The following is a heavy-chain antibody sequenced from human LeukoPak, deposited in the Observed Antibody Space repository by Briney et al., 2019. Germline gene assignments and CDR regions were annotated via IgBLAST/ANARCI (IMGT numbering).Heavy chain of an antibody. CDR2: INPSAGRT. CDR1: GYTFTSYY. D-gene: IGHD1/OR15-1a*01. Sequence: SVKVSCKASGYTFTSYYIHWVRQAPGQGLEWMGIINPSAGRTNYAQKFQGRVTMTRDTSTSTVYMELSSLRSEDTAVYYCARWQQQRAPFDYWGQGTLVTVSS. CDR3: ARWQQQRAPFDY. V-gene: IGHV1-46*01. J-gene: IGHJ4*02.